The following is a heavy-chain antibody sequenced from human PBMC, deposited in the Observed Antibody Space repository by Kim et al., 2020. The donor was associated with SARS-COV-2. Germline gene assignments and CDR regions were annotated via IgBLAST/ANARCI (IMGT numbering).Heavy chain of an antibody. D-gene: IGHD6-19*01. J-gene: IGHJ4*02. V-gene: IGHV6-1*01. CDR2: TYYRSTWYN. CDR3: ARGGGYNSGWAFDY. CDR1: GDSVSGNDAT. Sequence: SQTLSLTCAISGDSVSGNDATWNWIRQSPSRGLEWLARTYYRSTWYNEYSVSVKSRITINSDTSKNQFSLQLNSVTPEDTAVYDCARGGGYNSGWAFDYWGQGILVSVSS.